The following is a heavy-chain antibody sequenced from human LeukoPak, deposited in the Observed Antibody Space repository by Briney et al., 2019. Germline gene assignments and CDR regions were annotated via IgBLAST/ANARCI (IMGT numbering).Heavy chain of an antibody. Sequence: GRSLRLFCAASGFTFSRFGMHWVRRALGEGLEGLIVIAYDGSIKHYSDPVKGRYTISRDNSTNTLYLQMSTLRAEDTAIYYCAKETHPYSSSSDDYWGQGTLVTVSS. D-gene: IGHD6-6*01. V-gene: IGHV3-30*18. CDR1: GFTFSRFG. J-gene: IGHJ4*02. CDR2: IAYDGSIK. CDR3: AKETHPYSSSSDDY.